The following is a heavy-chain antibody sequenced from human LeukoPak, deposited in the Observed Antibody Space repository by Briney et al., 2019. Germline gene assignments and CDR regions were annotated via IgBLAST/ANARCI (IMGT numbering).Heavy chain of an antibody. D-gene: IGHD3-10*01. J-gene: IGHJ6*04. V-gene: IGHV4-34*12. CDR3: ARNMVRGGNYYYGMDV. CDR2: IIHSGST. Sequence: SETLSLTCAVYGGSFSGYYWSWIRQPPGQGLEWIGEIIHSGSTNYNPSLKSRVTISVDTSKNQFSLKLSSVTAADTAVYYCARNMVRGGNYYYGMDVWGKGTTVTVSS. CDR1: GGSFSGYY.